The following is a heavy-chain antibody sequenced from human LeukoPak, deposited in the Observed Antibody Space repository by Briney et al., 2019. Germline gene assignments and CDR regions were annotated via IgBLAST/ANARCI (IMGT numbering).Heavy chain of an antibody. V-gene: IGHV3-23*01. CDR1: GFTFSSYA. D-gene: IGHD5-18*01. CDR2: ISGSGGST. J-gene: IGHJ4*02. Sequence: GGSLRLSCAASGFTFSSYAMSWVRQAPGKGLEWVSAISGSGGSTYYADSVKGRFTISRDNSKNTLYLQMNSLRAEDTAVYYCARDRVQLWAFDYWGQGTLVTVSS. CDR3: ARDRVQLWAFDY.